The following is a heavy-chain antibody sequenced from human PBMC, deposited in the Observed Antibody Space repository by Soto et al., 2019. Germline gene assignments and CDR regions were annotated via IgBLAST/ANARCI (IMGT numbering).Heavy chain of an antibody. CDR2: ISGSGGST. D-gene: IGHD4-17*01. CDR1: GFTFSSYA. CDR3: AKDFKQGDYLYYFDY. V-gene: IGHV3-23*01. J-gene: IGHJ4*02. Sequence: GGSLRLSCAASGFTFSSYAMSWVRQAPGKGLEWVSAISGSGGSTYYADSVKGRFTISRDNSKNTLYLQMNSLRAEDTAVYYCAKDFKQGDYLYYFDYWGQGTLVTVSS.